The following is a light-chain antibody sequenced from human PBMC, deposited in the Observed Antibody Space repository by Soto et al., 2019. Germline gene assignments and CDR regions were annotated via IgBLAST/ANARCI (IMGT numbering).Light chain of an antibody. CDR1: EDIDTS. J-gene: IGKJ1*01. CDR2: GAS. V-gene: IGKV1-5*01. Sequence: DIQMTQSPSTLSVSLGDRITITCRASEDIDTSLAWFQQRPGKAPKVLIAGASGLMNGVPSTFSGSGSGTEFALTRSSVQPDDFATYFCQQYWTFAATCGQGTKLDIK. CDR3: QQYWTFAAT.